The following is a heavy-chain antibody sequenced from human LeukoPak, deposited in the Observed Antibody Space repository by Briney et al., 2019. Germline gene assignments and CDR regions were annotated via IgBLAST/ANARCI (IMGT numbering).Heavy chain of an antibody. CDR3: ARDVGRDGYNWDAFDI. J-gene: IGHJ3*02. CDR1: GGSISSGTYY. Sequence: SETLSLTCTVSGGSISSGTYYWSWIRQPAGKGLEWIGRFYTSGSTNYNPSLKSRVTISVDTSKNQFSLKLSSVTAADTAVYYCARDVGRDGYNWDAFDIWGQGTMVTVSS. D-gene: IGHD5-24*01. CDR2: FYTSGST. V-gene: IGHV4-61*02.